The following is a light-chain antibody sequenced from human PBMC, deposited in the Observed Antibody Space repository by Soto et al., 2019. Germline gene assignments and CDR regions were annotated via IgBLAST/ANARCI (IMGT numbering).Light chain of an antibody. J-gene: IGLJ1*01. CDR3: QSYDSSRSGHYV. CDR2: GNS. CDR1: SSNIGAGYD. Sequence: QSVLTQPPSVSGAPGQRVTISCTGSSSNIGAGYDVYWYQQLPGTAPKLLIYGNSNRPSGVPDRFSGSKSGTSASLAITGLEAQDEAEYYCQSYDSSRSGHYVFGTGTKLTVL. V-gene: IGLV1-40*01.